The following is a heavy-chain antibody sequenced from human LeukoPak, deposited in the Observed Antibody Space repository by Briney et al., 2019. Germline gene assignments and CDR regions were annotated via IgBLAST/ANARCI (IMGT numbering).Heavy chain of an antibody. D-gene: IGHD3-10*01. J-gene: IGHJ4*02. CDR3: AREHMVRGVINR. CDR1: GGSISNYY. Sequence: SKTLSLTCTVSGGSISNYYWSWIRQPAGKRLEWLGRIYSSGSTNYNPSFESRVTVSVDTSKNQFSLKLSSVTAADTAVYYCAREHMVRGVINRWGQGALVTVSS. CDR2: IYSSGST. V-gene: IGHV4-4*07.